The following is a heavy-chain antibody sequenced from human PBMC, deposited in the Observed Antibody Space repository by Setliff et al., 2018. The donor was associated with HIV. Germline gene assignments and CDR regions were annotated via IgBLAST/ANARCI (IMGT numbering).Heavy chain of an antibody. CDR1: GGSIRSTSHY. D-gene: IGHD3-10*01. CDR2: IYYSGST. V-gene: IGHV4-61*05. CDR3: ARVGYHGSGRYSFDY. J-gene: IGHJ4*02. Sequence: SETLSLTCTVSGGSIRSTSHYWGWIRQPPGKGLEWTGYIYYSGSTNYNHSLKSRVTISVATSKNQFSLKLDSVTAADTAVYYCARVGYHGSGRYSFDYWGQGTLVTVSS.